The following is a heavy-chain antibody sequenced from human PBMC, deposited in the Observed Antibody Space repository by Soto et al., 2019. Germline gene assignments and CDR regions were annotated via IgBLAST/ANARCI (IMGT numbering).Heavy chain of an antibody. V-gene: IGHV3-30*03. CDR1: GFTFGFYN. J-gene: IGHJ5*01. CDR2: ISYDGGTE. CDR3: ATGHRGLTGLPAVINATGSFDP. Sequence: LILSCAWSGFTFGFYNMQWVRQAPFKGLECVSVISYDGGTEYYADSLKGRFTISRDNSENKLFLQMNSLRPEDSGVYYCATGHRGLTGLPAVINATGSFDPWGQGAKVTVSS. D-gene: IGHD3-22*01.